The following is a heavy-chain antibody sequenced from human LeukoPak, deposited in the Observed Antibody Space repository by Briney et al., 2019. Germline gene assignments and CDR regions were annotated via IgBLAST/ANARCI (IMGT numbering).Heavy chain of an antibody. V-gene: IGHV3-23*01. Sequence: GGSLRLSCAASGFTFSSYAMSWVRQAPGKGLEWVSAISGSGGSTYYADSVKGRLTISRDNSKNTLYLQMNSLRAEDTAVYYCACIAAASNWFDPWGQGTLVTVSS. CDR2: ISGSGGST. J-gene: IGHJ5*02. CDR1: GFTFSSYA. CDR3: ACIAAASNWFDP. D-gene: IGHD6-13*01.